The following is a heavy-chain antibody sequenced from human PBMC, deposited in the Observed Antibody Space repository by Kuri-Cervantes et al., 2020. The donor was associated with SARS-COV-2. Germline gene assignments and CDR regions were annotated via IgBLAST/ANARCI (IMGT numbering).Heavy chain of an antibody. CDR1: GGSFSAYY. V-gene: IGHV4-34*01. J-gene: IGHJ4*02. D-gene: IGHD2-15*01. Sequence: SETLSLTCAVYGGSFSAYYWSWIRQPPGKGLEWIGEIYHSGSTNYNPSLKSRVTISVDKSKNQFSLKLSSVTAADTAVYYCARQSVVASDDWGQGTLVTVSS. CDR2: IYHSGST. CDR3: ARQSVVASDD.